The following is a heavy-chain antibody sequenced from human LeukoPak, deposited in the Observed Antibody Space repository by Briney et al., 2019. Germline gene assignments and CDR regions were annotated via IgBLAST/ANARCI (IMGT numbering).Heavy chain of an antibody. Sequence: GGSLRLSCAASGFTFDDYGMSWVRQAPGKGLEWVSGINWNGGSTGYADSVKGRFTISRDNAKNSLYLQMNSLRAEDTALYYCARAQYYYDSSGYYYYYYYMDVWGKGTTVTVSS. CDR1: GFTFDDYG. CDR2: INWNGGST. CDR3: ARAQYYYDSSGYYYYYYYMDV. J-gene: IGHJ6*03. D-gene: IGHD3-22*01. V-gene: IGHV3-20*04.